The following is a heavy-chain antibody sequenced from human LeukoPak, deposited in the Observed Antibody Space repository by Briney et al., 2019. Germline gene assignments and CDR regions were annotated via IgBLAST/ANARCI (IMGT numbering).Heavy chain of an antibody. CDR2: TRVYNGNT. CDR3: ARCAKYYDILTGYPTFDY. J-gene: IGHJ4*02. Sequence: ASVKVSCRASGYTFTSYGIGGVGQPPGQGLEGMGWTRVYNGNTNYAQKLQGRVTMTTDTSTSTAYMELRSLRSDDTAVYYCARCAKYYDILTGYPTFDYWGQGTLVTVSS. V-gene: IGHV1-18*01. CDR1: GYTFTSYG. D-gene: IGHD3-9*01.